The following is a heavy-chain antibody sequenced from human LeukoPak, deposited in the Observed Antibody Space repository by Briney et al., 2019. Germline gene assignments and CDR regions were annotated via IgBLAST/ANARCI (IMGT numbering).Heavy chain of an antibody. V-gene: IGHV1-18*01. CDR1: GYNFRNYG. D-gene: IGHD5-18*01. J-gene: IGHJ3*02. CDR2: ITAGNGNT. CDR3: ARDSARGYSYGYNAFDI. Sequence: ASVKVSCKASGYNFRNYGISWVRQAPRQGLEWMGWITAGNGNTNYAQKVQGRGTMTTDTSTSTAYMELRSLRSDDTAVYFCARDSARGYSYGYNAFDIWGQGTMVTVSS.